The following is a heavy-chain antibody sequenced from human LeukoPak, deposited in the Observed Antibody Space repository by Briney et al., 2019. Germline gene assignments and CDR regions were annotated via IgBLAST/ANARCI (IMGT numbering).Heavy chain of an antibody. CDR3: TKDQGIAVAGTD. CDR2: INPSSGAT. D-gene: IGHD6-19*01. CDR1: GYTFSGYY. J-gene: IGHJ3*01. Sequence: ASVKVSCKASGYTFSGYYIHWVRQAPGQGLEWMGWINPSSGATRYAQKFQDRVTMSSDTSITTAYMDLSRLRSADTAVYYCTKDQGIAVAGTDWGQGTMVTVSS. V-gene: IGHV1-2*02.